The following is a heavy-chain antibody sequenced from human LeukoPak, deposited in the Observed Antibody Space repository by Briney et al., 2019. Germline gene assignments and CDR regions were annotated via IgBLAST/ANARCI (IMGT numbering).Heavy chain of an antibody. CDR3: ARDRGGTDDFWSGYYTGYFDY. V-gene: IGHV3-7*01. Sequence: PSGGSLRLSCAASGFTFSSYWMSWVRQAPGKGLEWVANIKQDGSEKYYVDSVKGRFTISRDYAESSLYLQMNSLRAEDTAVFYCARDRGGTDDFWSGYYTGYFDYWGQGTLVAVSS. CDR2: IKQDGSEK. D-gene: IGHD3-3*01. CDR1: GFTFSSYW. J-gene: IGHJ4*02.